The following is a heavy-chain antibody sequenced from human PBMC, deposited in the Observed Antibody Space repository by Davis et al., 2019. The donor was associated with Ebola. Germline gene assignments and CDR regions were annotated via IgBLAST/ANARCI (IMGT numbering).Heavy chain of an antibody. CDR3: ARQEALYGSIDN. CDR2: IYPGDSDT. D-gene: IGHD6-13*01. V-gene: IGHV5-51*01. Sequence: KVSCKGSGYSFSNFWIGWVRQMPGKGLEWLVIIYPGDSDTRYRPSFEGQVTISVDRSINTAYLQWSSLKASDSAMYYCARQEALYGSIDNWGQGTLVTVSS. J-gene: IGHJ4*02. CDR1: GYSFSNFW.